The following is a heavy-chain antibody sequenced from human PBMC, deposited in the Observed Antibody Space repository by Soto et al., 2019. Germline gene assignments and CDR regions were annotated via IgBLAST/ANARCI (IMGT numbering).Heavy chain of an antibody. V-gene: IGHV3-64*01. J-gene: IGHJ3*02. D-gene: IGHD2-2*01. Sequence: EVQLVESGGGLVQPGGSLRLSCAASGFTFSSYAMHWVRQAPGKGLEYVSAISSNGGSTYYANSVKGRFTISRDNSKNTLYLQMGSLRAEDMAVYYCASSSIVVDDAFDIWGQGTMVTVSS. CDR1: GFTFSSYA. CDR3: ASSSIVVDDAFDI. CDR2: ISSNGGST.